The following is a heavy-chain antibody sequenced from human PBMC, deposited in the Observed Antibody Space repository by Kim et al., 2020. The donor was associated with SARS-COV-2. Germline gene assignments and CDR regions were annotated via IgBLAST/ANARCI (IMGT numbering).Heavy chain of an antibody. Sequence: RTNCTPCRKSRVTISVDTSKNQFCLKLSSVTAADTAVYYCATIITGTVDYWGQGTLVTVSS. V-gene: IGHV4-4*09. CDR2: RT. D-gene: IGHD1-20*01. J-gene: IGHJ4*02. CDR3: ATIITGTVDY.